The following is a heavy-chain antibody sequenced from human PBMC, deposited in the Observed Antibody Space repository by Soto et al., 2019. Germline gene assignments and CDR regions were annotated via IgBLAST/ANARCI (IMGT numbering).Heavy chain of an antibody. Sequence: PGESLKISCQGSGYTFTTYWFSWVRLMPGKGLECMGMIDPTDSYTDYSPSFDGHVTMSVDRSINTAYLEWSSLKASDTAMYYCARLTLAHDSSGYHIFDYWGPGTLVTVSS. CDR3: ARLTLAHDSSGYHIFDY. CDR2: IDPTDSYT. D-gene: IGHD3-22*01. J-gene: IGHJ4*02. V-gene: IGHV5-10-1*01. CDR1: GYTFTTYW.